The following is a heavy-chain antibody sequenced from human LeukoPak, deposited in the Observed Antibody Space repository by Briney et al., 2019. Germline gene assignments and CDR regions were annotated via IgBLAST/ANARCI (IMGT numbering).Heavy chain of an antibody. CDR2: INPNSSGT. CDR3: ARGLRRTTSDAFDI. CDR1: GYTFTGYY. V-gene: IGHV1-2*02. Sequence: GASVKVSCKASGYTFTGYYMHWVRQAPGQGLEWMGWINPNSSGTNYAQKFQGRVTMTRDTSISTAYMELSRLRSDDTAVYYCARGLRRTTSDAFDIWGQGTMVTVSS. D-gene: IGHD4-17*01. J-gene: IGHJ3*02.